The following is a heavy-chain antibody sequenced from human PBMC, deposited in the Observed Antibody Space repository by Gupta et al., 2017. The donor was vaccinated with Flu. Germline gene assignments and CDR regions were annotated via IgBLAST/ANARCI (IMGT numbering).Heavy chain of an antibody. J-gene: IGHJ5*02. Sequence: EFQVVESGGGLVHPDRSLRLPCLTPGLTFEDYGIHWVRQAPGKGLEWVSGISWGGDNLVYADSVKGRFTISRDDAKKIIYLQMNSLRPEDTAKYDGTLSWSGEGWFGPWGQGTLVTVS. D-gene: IGHD4-17*01. V-gene: IGHV3-9*01. CDR2: ISWGGDNL. CDR1: GLTFEDYG. CDR3: TLSWSGEGWFGP.